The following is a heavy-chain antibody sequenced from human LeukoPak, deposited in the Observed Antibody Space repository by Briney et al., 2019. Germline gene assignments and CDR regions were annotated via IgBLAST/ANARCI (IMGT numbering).Heavy chain of an antibody. CDR3: ASTERCSTTCPLDY. V-gene: IGHV4-34*01. Sequence: SSETLSLTCAVYGGSFSAYYWSWIRQPPGKGLEWIGEINHSGSTDYNPSLKSRVTISLDTSKNQFSLKLSSVTDTDTAVYYCASTERCSTTCPLDYWGQGTLVTVSS. CDR2: INHSGST. D-gene: IGHD2-2*01. CDR1: GGSFSAYY. J-gene: IGHJ4*02.